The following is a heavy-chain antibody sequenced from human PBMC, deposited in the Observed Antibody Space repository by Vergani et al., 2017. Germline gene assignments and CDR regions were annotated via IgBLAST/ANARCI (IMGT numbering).Heavy chain of an antibody. J-gene: IGHJ4*02. Sequence: QVQLVQSGAEVKKPGASVKVSCKASGYTFTGYYMHWVRQAPGQGLEWMGWINPNSGGTNYAQKFQGMVTLTMDTFISKAYMELSRLRSDDTAVYYCARHQQLVGVDYWGQGTLVTVSS. V-gene: IGHV1-2*02. CDR1: GYTFTGYY. D-gene: IGHD6-6*01. CDR3: ARHQQLVGVDY. CDR2: INPNSGGT.